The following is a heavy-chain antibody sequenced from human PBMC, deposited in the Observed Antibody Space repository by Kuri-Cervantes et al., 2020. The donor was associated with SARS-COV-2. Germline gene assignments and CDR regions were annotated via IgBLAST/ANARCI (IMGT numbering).Heavy chain of an antibody. CDR2: ISTHNDNT. J-gene: IGHJ4*02. Sequence: ASVKVSCKGSGYNFTNYGISWVRQAPGQRLEWMGWISTHNDNTNYARKLQGRVTMTTGTSTSTAYMELRSLRSDDSAVYYCARDNPVTVMESLDHWGQGTLVTVSS. V-gene: IGHV1-18*01. CDR3: ARDNPVTVMESLDH. CDR1: GYNFTNYG. D-gene: IGHD5-18*01.